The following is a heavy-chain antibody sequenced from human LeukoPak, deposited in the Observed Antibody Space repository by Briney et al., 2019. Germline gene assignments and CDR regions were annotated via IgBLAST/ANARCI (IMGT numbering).Heavy chain of an antibody. J-gene: IGHJ4*02. CDR3: ARDRLLGYDILTGYSTGFDY. D-gene: IGHD3-9*01. V-gene: IGHV4-4*02. CDR1: GGSISSSNW. CDR2: IYHSGST. Sequence: SETLSLTCAVSGGSISSSNWWSWVRQPPGKGLEWIGEIYHSGSTNYNPSLKSRVTISVDKSKNQFSLKLSSVTAADTAVYYCARDRLLGYDILTGYSTGFDYWGQGTLVTVSS.